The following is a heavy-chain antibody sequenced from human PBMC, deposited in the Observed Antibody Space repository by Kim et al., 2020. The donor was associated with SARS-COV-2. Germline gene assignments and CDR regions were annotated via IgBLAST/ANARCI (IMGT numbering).Heavy chain of an antibody. D-gene: IGHD4-4*01. CDR2: IIPLLGTA. CDR3: AREGTTVAYCYYYLDL. J-gene: IGHJ6*03. CDR1: GGVFSTNA. V-gene: IGHV1-69*04. Sequence: SVKVSCKASGGVFSTNAINWVRQAPGRGLEWMGKIIPLLGTAKYAGKFQGRVTIKADKSTNTAYMEVNSLRYEDTDGYYCAREGTTVAYCYYYLDLWGKGTTVTVSS.